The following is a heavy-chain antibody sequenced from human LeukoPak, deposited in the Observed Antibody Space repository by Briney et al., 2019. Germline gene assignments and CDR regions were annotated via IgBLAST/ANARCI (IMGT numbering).Heavy chain of an antibody. Sequence: GGSLRLSCIASGFSFSGHWMHWARQLPGKGLVWVSRISPTGSTTSYADSVKGRFTVSRDNAKNTLYLQVNNLRAEHTAVYYCARGPNSNWSGLDFWGQGTLLTVSP. J-gene: IGHJ4*02. D-gene: IGHD6-6*01. CDR1: GFSFSGHW. CDR3: ARGPNSNWSGLDF. V-gene: IGHV3-74*01. CDR2: ISPTGSTT.